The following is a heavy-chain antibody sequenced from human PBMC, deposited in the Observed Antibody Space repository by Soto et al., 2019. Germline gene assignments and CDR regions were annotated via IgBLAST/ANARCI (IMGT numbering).Heavy chain of an antibody. J-gene: IGHJ6*02. CDR3: TTEDLRIAAAGTLFYYYGMDV. Sequence: GGSLRLSCAASGFTFSNAWMNWVRQAPGKGLEWVGLIKSKTDGGTTDYAAPVKDRFTISRDDSKNTLYLQMNSLKTEDTAVYYCTTEDLRIAAAGTLFYYYGMDVWGQGTTVTVSS. CDR2: IKSKTDGGTT. V-gene: IGHV3-15*07. CDR1: GFTFSNAW. D-gene: IGHD6-13*01.